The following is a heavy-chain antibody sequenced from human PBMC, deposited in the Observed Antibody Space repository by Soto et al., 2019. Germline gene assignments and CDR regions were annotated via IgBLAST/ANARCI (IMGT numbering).Heavy chain of an antibody. CDR1: GFTFSNAW. CDR3: ARDRTSATARPAGYFDY. Sequence: GGSLRLSCAASGFTFSNAWMNWVRQAPGKGLEWVGRIKSKTDGGTTDYAAPVKGRFTIPRDDSKNTLYLQMNSLRAEDTAVYYCARDRTSATARPAGYFDYWGQGTLVTVSS. J-gene: IGHJ4*02. V-gene: IGHV3-15*07. D-gene: IGHD2-21*02. CDR2: IKSKTDGGTT.